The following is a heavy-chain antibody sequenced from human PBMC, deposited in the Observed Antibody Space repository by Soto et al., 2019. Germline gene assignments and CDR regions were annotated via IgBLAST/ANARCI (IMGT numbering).Heavy chain of an antibody. Sequence: GGSLRLSCAASGFTFSSYAMSWVRQAPGKGLEWVSAISGSGGSTYYADSVKGRFTISRDNSKNTLYLQMNSLRAEDTAVYYCAKASGGSGSYYSYYYGVDVWGQGTTVTVSS. V-gene: IGHV3-23*01. CDR2: ISGSGGST. CDR1: GFTFSSYA. D-gene: IGHD3-10*01. J-gene: IGHJ6*02. CDR3: AKASGGSGSYYSYYYGVDV.